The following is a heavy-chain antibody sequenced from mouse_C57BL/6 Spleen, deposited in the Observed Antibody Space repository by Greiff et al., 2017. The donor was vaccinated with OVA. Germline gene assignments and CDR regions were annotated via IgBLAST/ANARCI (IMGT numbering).Heavy chain of an antibody. CDR1: GFTFSSYG. CDR3: ARHPNWDRKDFDY. D-gene: IGHD4-1*01. V-gene: IGHV5-6*01. CDR2: ISSGGSYT. Sequence: EVKLVESGGDLVKPGGSLKLSCAASGFTFSSYGMSWVRQTPDKRLEWVATISSGGSYTYYPDSVKGRFTISRDNAKNTLYLQMSSLKSEDTAMNYCARHPNWDRKDFDYWGQGTTLTVSS. J-gene: IGHJ2*01.